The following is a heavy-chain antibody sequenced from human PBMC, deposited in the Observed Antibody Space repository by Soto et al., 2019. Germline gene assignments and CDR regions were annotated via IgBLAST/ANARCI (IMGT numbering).Heavy chain of an antibody. V-gene: IGHV4-4*02. D-gene: IGHD4-4*01. CDR3: ARGGGVTTSYFAY. CDR2: IYHSGST. CDR1: GGSLSSSNW. Sequence: SETLSLTCAVSGGSLSSSNWWSWVRQPPGKGLEWIGEIYHSGSTNYNPSLKSRVTISVDKYKNQFSLKMSSVTAADTAVYYCARGGGVTTSYFAYWGQGTMVTVS. J-gene: IGHJ4*02.